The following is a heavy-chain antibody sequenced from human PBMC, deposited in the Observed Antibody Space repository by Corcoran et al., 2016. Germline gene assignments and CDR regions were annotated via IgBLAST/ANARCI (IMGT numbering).Heavy chain of an antibody. D-gene: IGHD3-10*01. CDR1: GYTFTSYY. Sequence: QVQLVQSGAAVKQYGASVKVSCKASGYTFTSYYMHWMRQAPGQGLEWMGIINPSGGSTSYAQKFQGRVTMTRYTSTSTVYMELSSRRSKDKAVCDCARDQDDYYGSGRGYDGMDVWGQGTTVTGSS. CDR2: INPSGGST. CDR3: ARDQDDYYGSGRGYDGMDV. V-gene: IGHV1-46*01. J-gene: IGHJ6*02.